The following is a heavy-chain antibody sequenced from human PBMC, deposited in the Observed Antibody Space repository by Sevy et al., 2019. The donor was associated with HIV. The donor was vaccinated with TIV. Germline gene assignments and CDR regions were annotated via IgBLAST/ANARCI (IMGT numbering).Heavy chain of an antibody. D-gene: IGHD3-22*01. CDR3: ARRLLGAYYYDSSRRVDY. CDR1: GGSFSGYY. J-gene: IGHJ4*02. V-gene: IGHV4-34*01. CDR2: INHSGST. Sequence: SETLSLTCAVYGGSFSGYYWSWIRQPPGKGLEWIGEINHSGSTNYNPSLKSRVTISVDTSKNQFSLKLSSVTAADTAVYYCARRLLGAYYYDSSRRVDYWGQGTLVTVSS.